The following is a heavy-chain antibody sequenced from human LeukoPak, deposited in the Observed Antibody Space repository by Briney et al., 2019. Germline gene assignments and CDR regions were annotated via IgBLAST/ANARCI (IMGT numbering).Heavy chain of an antibody. CDR3: ARGPRYGDYGRYFDL. V-gene: IGHV4-34*01. J-gene: IGHJ2*01. D-gene: IGHD4-17*01. CDR2: INHSGST. Sequence: KPSETLSLTCAVYGGSFSVYYWSWIRHPPGKGLEWIGEINHSGSTNYNPSLKSRVTISVDTSKNQFSLKLSSVTAADTAVYYCARGPRYGDYGRYFDLWGRGTLVTVSS. CDR1: GGSFSVYY.